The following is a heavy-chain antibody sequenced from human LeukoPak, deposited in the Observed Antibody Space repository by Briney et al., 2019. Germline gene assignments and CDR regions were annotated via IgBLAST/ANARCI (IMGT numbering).Heavy chain of an antibody. D-gene: IGHD2-15*01. V-gene: IGHV1-69*02. CDR1: GGTFNSYT. CDR3: ARGDCTGGSCPDY. J-gene: IGHJ4*02. CDR2: IIPILGMT. Sequence: SVKVSCKASGGTFNSYTISWVRQAPGQGLEGMGRIIPILGMTNYAQKFQGRVTITADNSATPAYMDLSSLRSEDTAVYYCARGDCTGGSCPDYWGQGTLVTASS.